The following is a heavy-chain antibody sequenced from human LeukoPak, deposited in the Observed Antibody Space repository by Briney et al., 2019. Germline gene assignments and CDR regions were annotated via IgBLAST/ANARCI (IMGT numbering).Heavy chain of an antibody. D-gene: IGHD2-2*01. J-gene: IGHJ4*02. Sequence: GGTLRLSCAASGFTFSSFGMNWVRQAPGKGLEWVSVISGSGDTTYYADSVKGRFVISRDNSKNTLYLQMNSLKTEDTAVYYCSSGGYCTSTRCYGENWGQGTLVTVSS. CDR1: GFTFSSFG. CDR2: ISGSGDTT. V-gene: IGHV3-23*01. CDR3: SSGGYCTSTRCYGEN.